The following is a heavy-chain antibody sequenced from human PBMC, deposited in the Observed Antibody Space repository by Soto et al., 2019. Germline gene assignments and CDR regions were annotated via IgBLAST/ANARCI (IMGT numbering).Heavy chain of an antibody. Sequence: KPSETRSLTCTVSAGSISSGGYYWSWIRQHPGKGLEWIGYIYYSGSTYYNPSLKSRVTISVDTSKNQFSLKLSSVTAADTAVYYCARDLGISWLNWFDPWGQGTLVTVSS. V-gene: IGHV4-31*03. CDR2: IYYSGST. D-gene: IGHD6-13*01. J-gene: IGHJ5*02. CDR3: ARDLGISWLNWFDP. CDR1: AGSISSGGYY.